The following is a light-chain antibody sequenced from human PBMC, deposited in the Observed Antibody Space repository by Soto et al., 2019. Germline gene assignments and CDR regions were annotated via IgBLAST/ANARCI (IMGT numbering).Light chain of an antibody. Sequence: EIVLTQSPGTLSLFPGERATLSCRASQSVSSSYLAWYQQKPGQAPRLLIYGASSRATGIPDRFSGSGSGTDFTLTISRLEPEDFAVYYCQQYGSSGTFXQGTKVDIK. CDR2: GAS. J-gene: IGKJ1*01. V-gene: IGKV3-20*01. CDR1: QSVSSSY. CDR3: QQYGSSGT.